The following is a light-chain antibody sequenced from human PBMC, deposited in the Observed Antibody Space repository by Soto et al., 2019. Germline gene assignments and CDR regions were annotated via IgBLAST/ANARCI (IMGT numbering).Light chain of an antibody. V-gene: IGKV1-5*01. CDR3: QQYNSYSTWT. CDR1: QTISWY. J-gene: IGKJ1*01. Sequence: DIQMTQSPSTLSASVGDRVTITCRASQTISWYLAWYQQKAGQAPKVLIFDASTLESGVPSRFNGSGSGTEFTLTISSLQPDDFATYYCQQYNSYSTWTFGQGTKVE. CDR2: DAS.